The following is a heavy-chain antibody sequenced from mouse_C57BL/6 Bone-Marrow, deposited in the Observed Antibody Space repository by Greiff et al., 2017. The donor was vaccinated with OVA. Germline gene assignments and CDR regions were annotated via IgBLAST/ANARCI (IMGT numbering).Heavy chain of an antibody. Sequence: EVRLQQSGPELVKPGASVKISCKASGYSFTGYYMNWVKQSPEKSLEWIGEINPSTGGTTYNQKFKAKATLTVDKSSSTAYMQLKSPTSEDSAVYYCAKGIEVYAMDYWGQGTSVTVSS. CDR3: AKGIEVYAMDY. CDR2: INPSTGGT. CDR1: GYSFTGYY. V-gene: IGHV1-42*01. J-gene: IGHJ4*01.